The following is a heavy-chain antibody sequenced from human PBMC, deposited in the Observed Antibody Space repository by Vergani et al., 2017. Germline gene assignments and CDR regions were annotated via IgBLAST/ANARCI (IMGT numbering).Heavy chain of an antibody. CDR3: ARVQTQYYYDSSGYPDY. V-gene: IGHV1-8*01. D-gene: IGHD3-22*01. Sequence: QVQLVQSGAEVKKPGASVKVSCKASGYTFTSYDINWVRQATGQGLEWMGWMNPNSGNTGYAQKCKGRVTMTRNTSISTAYMELSRLRSEDTTVYYCARVQTQYYYDSSGYPDYWGQGTLVTVSS. J-gene: IGHJ4*02. CDR1: GYTFTSYD. CDR2: MNPNSGNT.